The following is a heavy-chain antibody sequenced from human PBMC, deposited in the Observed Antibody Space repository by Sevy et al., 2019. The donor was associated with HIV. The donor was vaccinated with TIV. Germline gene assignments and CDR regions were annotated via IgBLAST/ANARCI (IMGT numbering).Heavy chain of an antibody. D-gene: IGHD3-3*01. CDR1: GYTLSKLP. Sequence: ASVKVSCKVSGYTLSKLPMHWVRQAPGKGLEWMGGFDPEDGETSYAQKFQGRVIMTEDTSSDTAYMELSSLRFEDTAVYYCATLDFWSDYPFYGVDVWGQGTTVTVSS. CDR2: FDPEDGET. CDR3: ATLDFWSDYPFYGVDV. J-gene: IGHJ6*02. V-gene: IGHV1-24*01.